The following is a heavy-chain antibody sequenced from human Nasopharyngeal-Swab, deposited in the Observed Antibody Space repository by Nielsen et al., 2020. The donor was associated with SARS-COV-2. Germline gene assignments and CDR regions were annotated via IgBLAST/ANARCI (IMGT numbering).Heavy chain of an antibody. V-gene: IGHV1-46*01. CDR3: ARVLPFRITGTSGMDV. J-gene: IGHJ6*02. Sequence: WARHAPGQGCEWMGIINPTDGSTSYAQKFEGRVTMTRVTSTSTVYMELNSLRSEDTAVYYCARVLPFRITGTSGMDVWGQGTTVTVSS. CDR2: INPTDGST. D-gene: IGHD1-7*01.